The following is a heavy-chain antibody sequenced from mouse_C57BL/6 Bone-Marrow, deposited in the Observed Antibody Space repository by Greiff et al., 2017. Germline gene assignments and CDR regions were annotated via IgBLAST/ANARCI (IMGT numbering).Heavy chain of an antibody. CDR3: ARDYYGNYERFAY. J-gene: IGHJ3*01. V-gene: IGHV1-81*01. CDR1: GYTFTSYG. Sequence: VKLMESGAELARPGASVKLSCKASGYTFTSYGISWVKQRTGQGLEWIGEIYPRSGNTYYNEKFKGKATLTADKSSSTAYMELRSLTSEDSAVYFCARDYYGNYERFAYWGQGTLVTVSA. D-gene: IGHD2-1*01. CDR2: IYPRSGNT.